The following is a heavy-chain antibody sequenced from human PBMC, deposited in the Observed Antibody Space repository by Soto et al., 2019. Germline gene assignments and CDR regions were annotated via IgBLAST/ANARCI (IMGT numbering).Heavy chain of an antibody. D-gene: IGHD3-10*01. CDR2: ITDTGGDA. Sequence: GGSLRLSCVASGLTFGSRAMSWVRQAPGEGLQWVSTITDTGGDAKYADSVRGRFVISRDNSKKTLYLQMTSLTAEDSAMYFCARGSTASYTGSRIFDLWGRGTLVTVSS. CDR3: ARGSTASYTGSRIFDL. J-gene: IGHJ4*02. V-gene: IGHV3-23*01. CDR1: GLTFGSRA.